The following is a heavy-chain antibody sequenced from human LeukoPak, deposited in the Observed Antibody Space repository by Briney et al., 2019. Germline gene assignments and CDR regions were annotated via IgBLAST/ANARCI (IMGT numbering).Heavy chain of an antibody. Sequence: SETLSLTCTVSGGSISGFHWSWIRQPPGKGLDYIGDVFYSGGTNYNPSLKSRLTISVDTSRNQFSLKLTSVTVADTAVYYCAREGSSAPSDGFDIWGQGTMVTVSS. V-gene: IGHV4-59*01. CDR1: GGSISGFH. CDR2: VFYSGGT. J-gene: IGHJ3*02. CDR3: AREGSSAPSDGFDI.